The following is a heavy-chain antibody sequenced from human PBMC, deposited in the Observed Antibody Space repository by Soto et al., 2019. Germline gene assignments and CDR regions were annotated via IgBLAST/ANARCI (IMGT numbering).Heavy chain of an antibody. CDR3: ARDPTRITIFGVVTSDAYYYYGMDV. Sequence: GASVKVSCKASGYTFTSYGISWVRQAPGQGLEWMGWISAYNGNTNYAQKLQGRVTMTTDTSTSTAYMELRSLRSDDTAVYYCARDPTRITIFGVVTSDAYYYYGMDVWGQGXTVTVYS. CDR2: ISAYNGNT. J-gene: IGHJ6*02. D-gene: IGHD3-3*01. CDR1: GYTFTSYG. V-gene: IGHV1-18*01.